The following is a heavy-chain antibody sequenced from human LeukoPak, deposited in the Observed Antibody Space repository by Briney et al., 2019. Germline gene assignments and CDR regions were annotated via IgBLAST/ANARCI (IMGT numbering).Heavy chain of an antibody. Sequence: ASVKVSCKASGYTFTGYYIHWVRQAPGQGLEWMGWIYPYSGDTNYAQNFQGRVTMTRDTSISTAYMELSSLKSDDTAVYYCARDRNSGLSLDLWGQGPMLTVSS. V-gene: IGHV1-2*02. CDR3: ARDRNSGLSLDL. J-gene: IGHJ3*01. CDR1: GYTFTGYY. CDR2: IYPYSGDT. D-gene: IGHD6-6*01.